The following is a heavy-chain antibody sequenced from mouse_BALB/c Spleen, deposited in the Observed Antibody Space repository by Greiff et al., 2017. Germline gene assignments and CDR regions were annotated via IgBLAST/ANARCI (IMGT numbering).Heavy chain of an antibody. CDR3: ARCRYFDV. J-gene: IGHJ1*01. CDR2: ISYSGST. Sequence: EVKLQESGPGLVKPSQSLSLTCTVTGYSITSDYAWNWIRQFPGNKLEWMGYISYSGSTSYNPSLKSRISITRDTSKNQFFLQLNSVTTEDTATYYCARCRYFDVWGAGTTVTVSS. CDR1: GYSITSDYA. V-gene: IGHV3-2*02.